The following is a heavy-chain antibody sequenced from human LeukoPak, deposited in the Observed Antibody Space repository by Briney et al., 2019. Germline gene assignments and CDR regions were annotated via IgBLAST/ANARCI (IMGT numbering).Heavy chain of an antibody. CDR3: ARGYAAAGIMGDAFDI. Sequence: SVKVSCKASGGTFSSYAISWVRQAPGQGLEWMGGIIPIFGTANYAQKFQGRVTITTDESTSTAYMELSSLRSEDTAVYYCARGYAAAGIMGDAFDIWGQGTMVTVSS. J-gene: IGHJ3*02. CDR2: IIPIFGTA. CDR1: GGTFSSYA. V-gene: IGHV1-69*05. D-gene: IGHD6-13*01.